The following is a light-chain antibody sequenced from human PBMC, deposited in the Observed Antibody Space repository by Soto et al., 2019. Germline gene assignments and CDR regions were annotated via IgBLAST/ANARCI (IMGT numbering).Light chain of an antibody. V-gene: IGKV1-9*01. CDR1: QGCRSY. J-gene: IGKJ3*01. Sequence: DIPLTQSPFFLSASVGDRVTSTYRASQGCRSYLAWYQQRPGKAPELLIYGASTLRTGVASRFSGSGSGTEFTLTISSLQPEDVATYFCQQLKIFPPLFTFGPGTKGDIK. CDR2: GAS. CDR3: QQLKIFPPLFT.